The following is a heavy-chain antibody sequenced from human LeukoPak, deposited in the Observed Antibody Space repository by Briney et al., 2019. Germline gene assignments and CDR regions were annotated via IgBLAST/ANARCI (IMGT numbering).Heavy chain of an antibody. CDR2: ISSSLSST. V-gene: IGHV3-21*01. CDR3: ARDEALDY. CDR1: GFTFDDYG. J-gene: IGHJ4*02. Sequence: PGGSLRLSCAASGFTFDDYGMSWVRQAPGKGLEWVSSISSSLSSTYYADSVKGRFTISRDNSKDSLYLQMNSLRAEDTAVYYCARDEALDYWGQGTLVTVSS.